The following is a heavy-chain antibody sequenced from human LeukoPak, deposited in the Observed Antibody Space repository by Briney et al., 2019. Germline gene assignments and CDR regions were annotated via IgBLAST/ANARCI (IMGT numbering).Heavy chain of an antibody. CDR3: ARDWAVAGNFNWYFDL. D-gene: IGHD6-19*01. V-gene: IGHV4-61*02. Sequence: PSETLSLTCTVSGGSISSGSYYWSWIRQPAGKGLEWIGRIYTSGSTNYNPSLKSRVTISVDTSKNQFSLKLSSVTAADTAVYYCARDWAVAGNFNWYFDLWGRGTLVTASS. CDR2: IYTSGST. CDR1: GGSISSGSYY. J-gene: IGHJ2*01.